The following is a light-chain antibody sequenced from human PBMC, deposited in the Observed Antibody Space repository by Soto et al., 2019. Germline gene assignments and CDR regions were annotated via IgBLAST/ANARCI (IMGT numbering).Light chain of an antibody. CDR3: QQYNNWPRT. V-gene: IGKV3-15*01. CDR2: GAS. Sequence: EIVLTHSPGTLSLSPWERATLSCRASQSVSNNYLAWYQQKPGQAPRLLIYGASNRATGIPARFSGSGSGTEFTLTISSLQSEDFAVYYCQQYNNWPRTFGQGTKVDIK. CDR1: QSVSNN. J-gene: IGKJ1*01.